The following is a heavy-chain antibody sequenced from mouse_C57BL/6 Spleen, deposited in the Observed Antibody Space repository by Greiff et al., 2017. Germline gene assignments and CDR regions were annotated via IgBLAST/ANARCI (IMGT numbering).Heavy chain of an antibody. CDR1: GYAFSSYW. CDR2: IYPGDGDT. J-gene: IGHJ2*01. V-gene: IGHV1-80*01. D-gene: IGHD2-5*01. Sequence: VKLMESGAELVKPGASVKISCKASGYAFSSYWMNWVKQRPGKGLEWIGQIYPGDGDTNYNGKFKGKATLTADKSSITSYMQLSSLTSEDSAVFSCARSSSNYYFDYWGQGTTLTVSS. CDR3: ARSSSNYYFDY.